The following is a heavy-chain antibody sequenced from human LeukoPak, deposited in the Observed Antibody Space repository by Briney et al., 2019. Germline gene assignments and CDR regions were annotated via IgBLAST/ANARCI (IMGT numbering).Heavy chain of an antibody. CDR3: ATVSRWELHY. CDR1: GYTLTELS. J-gene: IGHJ4*02. D-gene: IGHD1-26*01. Sequence: ASVKVSCMVSGYTLTELSVHWVRLAPGKGLEWMGGFDPEDGETIYAQKFQGRVTMTEDTSIDTAYMELSSLRSEDTAVYYCATVSRWELHYWGQGTLVTVSS. V-gene: IGHV1-24*01. CDR2: FDPEDGET.